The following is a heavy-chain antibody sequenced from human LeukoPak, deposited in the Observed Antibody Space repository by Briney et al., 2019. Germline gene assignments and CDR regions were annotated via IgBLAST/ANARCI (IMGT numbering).Heavy chain of an antibody. CDR3: ARGGNSCYLCNAFDA. CDR1: GFTFRTYE. Sequence: GGSLRLSCAASGFTFRTYEMNWVRQTPGKGLEWVSFISSSGDKMYYADSVKGRFTISRDNAKNSLYLQMHSLRVEDTTVYYCARGGNSCYLCNAFDAWGQRTMVTVSS. D-gene: IGHD1-7*01. J-gene: IGHJ3*01. CDR2: ISSSGDKM. V-gene: IGHV3-48*03.